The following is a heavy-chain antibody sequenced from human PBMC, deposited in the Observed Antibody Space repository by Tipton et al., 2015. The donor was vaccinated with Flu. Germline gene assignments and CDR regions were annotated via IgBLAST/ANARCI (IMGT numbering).Heavy chain of an antibody. Sequence: SLRLSCAASGFTFSSYWMSWVRQAPGKGLEWVANIKQDGSEKYYVDSVKGRFTISRDNAKNSLYLQMNSLRAEDTAVYYCARVTELARTGYFDLWGRGTLVTVSS. CDR1: GFTFSSYW. CDR2: IKQDGSEK. J-gene: IGHJ2*01. V-gene: IGHV3-7*01. CDR3: ARVTELARTGYFDL. D-gene: IGHD1-26*01.